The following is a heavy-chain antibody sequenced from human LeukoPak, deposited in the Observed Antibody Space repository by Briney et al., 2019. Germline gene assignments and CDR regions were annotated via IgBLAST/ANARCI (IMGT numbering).Heavy chain of an antibody. CDR3: ARDSSEFRSLLFH. V-gene: IGHV1-69*13. Sequence: ASVKISCKASGGTFSRHTISWVRQSPGQGLEWMGGITPMFGTSNYAQKFRGRVTITADESTSTAYVELSSLRSEDTAVYYCARDSSEFRSLLFHWGQGTLVTVSS. CDR2: ITPMFGTS. CDR1: GGTFSRHT. D-gene: IGHD1-14*01. J-gene: IGHJ1*01.